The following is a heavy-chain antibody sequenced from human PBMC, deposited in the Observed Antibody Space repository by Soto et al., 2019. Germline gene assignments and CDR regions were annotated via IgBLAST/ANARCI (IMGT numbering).Heavy chain of an antibody. CDR1: VGTLISYT. Sequence: QVQLVHSGAEVKKPGSSVKVSCKASVGTLISYTISWVRQAPGQGLEWMGRIIPILGIANYAQKFQGRVTSTADKSTSTAYMELSSLRSEDTAVYYCARDVGRHDAFDIWGQGTMVTVSS. V-gene: IGHV1-69*04. CDR2: IIPILGIA. D-gene: IGHD1-26*01. J-gene: IGHJ3*02. CDR3: ARDVGRHDAFDI.